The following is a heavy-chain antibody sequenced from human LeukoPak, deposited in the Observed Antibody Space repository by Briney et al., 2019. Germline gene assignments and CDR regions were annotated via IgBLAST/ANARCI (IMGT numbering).Heavy chain of an antibody. Sequence: SETLSLTCAVSGGSISSSNWWGWVRQPPGKGLEWIGEIYHNGRTNYNPSLKSRVTISVDKSKNQFSLKLSSVTAADTAVYYCARGVRVTMFGVGPSLTRPFDYWGQGTLVTVSS. J-gene: IGHJ4*02. CDR2: IYHNGRT. D-gene: IGHD3-3*01. CDR1: GGSISSSNW. V-gene: IGHV4-4*02. CDR3: ARGVRVTMFGVGPSLTRPFDY.